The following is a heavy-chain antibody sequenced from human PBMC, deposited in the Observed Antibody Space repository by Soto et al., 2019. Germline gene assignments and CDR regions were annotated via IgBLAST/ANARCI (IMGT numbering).Heavy chain of an antibody. CDR1: GGSISSGGYY. J-gene: IGHJ5*02. Sequence: PSETLSLTCTVSGGSISSGGYYWSWIRQHPGKGLEWIGYIYYSGSTYYNPSLKSRVTISVDTSKNQFSLKLSSVTAADTAVYYCARDRGLLWGRFDPWGQGTLVTVSS. V-gene: IGHV4-31*03. D-gene: IGHD3-10*01. CDR3: ARDRGLLWGRFDP. CDR2: IYYSGST.